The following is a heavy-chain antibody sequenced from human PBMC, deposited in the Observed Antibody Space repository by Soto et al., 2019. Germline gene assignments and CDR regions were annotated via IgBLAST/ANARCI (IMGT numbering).Heavy chain of an antibody. CDR2: INHSGST. Sequence: QVQLQQWGAGLLKPSETLSLTCAVYGGSFSGYYWSWIRQPPGKGLEWIGEINHSGSTNYNPSLKRRVTISVDTSKNQFSLKLSSVTAADTAVYYCARDTDTTSDCSGGSCYGGGVGEFDYWGQGTLVTVSS. V-gene: IGHV4-34*01. CDR1: GGSFSGYY. CDR3: ARDTDTTSDCSGGSCYGGGVGEFDY. J-gene: IGHJ4*02. D-gene: IGHD2-15*01.